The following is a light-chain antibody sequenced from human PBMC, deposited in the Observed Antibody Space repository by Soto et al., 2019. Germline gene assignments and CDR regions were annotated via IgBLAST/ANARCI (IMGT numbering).Light chain of an antibody. Sequence: QSVLTQPASVSGSPGQSITISCTGTSSDVGGSNYVSWYQQLPGKAPKLMIYDVSDRPSGVSNRFSGSKSGNTASLTVSGLQADDEADYYCCSYAGSNNYYLFGPGTKVTVL. CDR3: CSYAGSNNYYL. V-gene: IGLV2-14*01. J-gene: IGLJ1*01. CDR1: SSDVGGSNY. CDR2: DVS.